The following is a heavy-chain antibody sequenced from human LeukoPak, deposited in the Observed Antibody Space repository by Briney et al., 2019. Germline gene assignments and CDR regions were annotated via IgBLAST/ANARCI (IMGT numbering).Heavy chain of an antibody. CDR3: ARGTSYYDFWSGYYPPNLIDY. J-gene: IGHJ4*02. Sequence: PSETLSLTCTVSGGSISSSSYYWGCIRQRPGKGLEWIGSIYYSGSTYYNPSLTSRVSISVDTSKNQFSLQLSSVTAADTALYYCARGTSYYDFWSGYYPPNLIDYWGQGTLVTVSS. CDR2: IYYSGST. V-gene: IGHV4-39*01. CDR1: GGSISSSSYY. D-gene: IGHD3-3*01.